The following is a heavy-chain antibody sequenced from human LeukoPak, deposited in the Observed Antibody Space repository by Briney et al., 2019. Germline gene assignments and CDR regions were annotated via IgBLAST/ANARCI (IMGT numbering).Heavy chain of an antibody. Sequence: SVKVSCKASGGTFISYAISWVRQAPGQGLEWMGGIIPIFGTANYAQKFQGRVTITTDESTSTAYMELSSLRSEDTAVYYCARGYSSSWYLSREDYYYYYYMDVWGKGTTVTVSS. CDR2: IIPIFGTA. CDR1: GGTFISYA. J-gene: IGHJ6*03. CDR3: ARGYSSSWYLSREDYYYYYYMDV. D-gene: IGHD6-13*01. V-gene: IGHV1-69*05.